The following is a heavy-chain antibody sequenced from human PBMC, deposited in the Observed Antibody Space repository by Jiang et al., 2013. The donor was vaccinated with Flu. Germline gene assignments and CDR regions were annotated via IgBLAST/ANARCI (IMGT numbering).Heavy chain of an antibody. Sequence: GAEVKKPGASVKVSCKASGYTFTSYAMHWVRQAPGQRLEWMGWINAGNGNTKYSQKFQGRVTITRDTSASTAYMELSSLRSEDTAVYYCARSYSYGYGYAFDIWGQGTMVTVSS. J-gene: IGHJ3*02. CDR2: INAGNGNT. CDR3: ARSYSYGYGYAFDI. D-gene: IGHD5-18*01. CDR1: GYTFTSYA. V-gene: IGHV1-3*01.